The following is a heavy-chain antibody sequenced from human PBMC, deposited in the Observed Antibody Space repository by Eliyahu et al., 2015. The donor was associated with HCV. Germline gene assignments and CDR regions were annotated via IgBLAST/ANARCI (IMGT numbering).Heavy chain of an antibody. D-gene: IGHD3-22*01. V-gene: IGHV3-33*01. CDR2: MWFDGKNE. J-gene: IGHJ6*02. Sequence: QVHLVESGGGVVQPGKSLRLSXAASGFRLSNYGVHWVRQAPGKGVEWVAVMWFDGKNEHYVDSVKGRFTLSRDNSKNTLFLQMNSLRGEDTAVYFCARDQGDSMVPIHGLDVWGQGTTVIVSS. CDR1: GFRLSNYG. CDR3: ARDQGDSMVPIHGLDV.